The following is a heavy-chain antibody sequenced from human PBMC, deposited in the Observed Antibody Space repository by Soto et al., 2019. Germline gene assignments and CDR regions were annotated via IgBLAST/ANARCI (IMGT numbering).Heavy chain of an antibody. D-gene: IGHD3-22*01. CDR2: ISYDGSNK. V-gene: IGHV3-30*18. J-gene: IGHJ4*02. CDR3: AKWDGEYYYDSSGYYPFDY. Sequence: SGGSLRLSCAASGFTFSSYGMHWVRQAPGKGLEWVAVISYDGSNKYYADSVKGRFTISRDNSKNTLYLQMNSLRAEDTAVYYCAKWDGEYYYDSSGYYPFDYWGQGTLVTVSS. CDR1: GFTFSSYG.